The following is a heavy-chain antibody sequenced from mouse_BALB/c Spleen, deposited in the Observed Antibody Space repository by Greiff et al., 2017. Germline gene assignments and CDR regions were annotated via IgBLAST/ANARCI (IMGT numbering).Heavy chain of an antibody. J-gene: IGHJ4*01. CDR2: ISSGGST. CDR3: ARDRYDVRDY. D-gene: IGHD2-14*01. Sequence: EVHLVESGGGLVKPGGSLKLSCAASGFTFSSYAMSWVRQTPEKRLEWVASISSGGSTYYPDSVKGRFTISRDNARNILYLHMSSLRSEDTAMYYCARDRYDVRDYWGQGTSVTVSS. CDR1: GFTFSSYA. V-gene: IGHV5-6-5*01.